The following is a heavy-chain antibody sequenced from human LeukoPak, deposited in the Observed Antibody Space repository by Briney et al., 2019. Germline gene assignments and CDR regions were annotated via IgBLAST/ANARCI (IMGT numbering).Heavy chain of an antibody. D-gene: IGHD6-25*01. CDR1: GFPFGNFW. Sequence: PGGSLRLSCVVSGFPFGNFWMHWVGQVPGKGLVWVARMDTDGRTTDYADSVKGRFTISRDNARNTLYLQMRSLRADDTALYYCATDVTGSEDRWGQGTLVTVSS. J-gene: IGHJ5*02. CDR2: MDTDGRTT. V-gene: IGHV3-74*01. CDR3: ATDVTGSEDR.